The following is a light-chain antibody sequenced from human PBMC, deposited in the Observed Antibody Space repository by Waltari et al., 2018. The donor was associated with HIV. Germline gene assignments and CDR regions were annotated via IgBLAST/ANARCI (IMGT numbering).Light chain of an antibody. V-gene: IGKV3-20*01. CDR1: EAISSSH. Sequence: EIVLTQSSGTLSLSHGEGATLSCKASEAISSSHLAWYQLKHRQAPRLLIYGASVRAADVPDRFSGRAFGADFTLAITRLEPDDFAVYFCHQYDALPETFGQGT. CDR2: GAS. CDR3: HQYDALPET. J-gene: IGKJ1*01.